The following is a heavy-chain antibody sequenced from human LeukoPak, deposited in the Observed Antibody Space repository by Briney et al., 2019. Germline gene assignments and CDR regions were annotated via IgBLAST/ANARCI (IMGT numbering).Heavy chain of an antibody. Sequence: SETLSLTCTVSGGSISSYYWSWIRQPPGKGLEWIGYIYYSGSTNYNPSLKSRVTISVDTSKNQFSLKLSSVTAADTAVYYCARDPTTVTTPSYYGMDVWGQGTTVTVSS. D-gene: IGHD4-17*01. V-gene: IGHV4-59*01. J-gene: IGHJ6*02. CDR1: GGSISSYY. CDR2: IYYSGST. CDR3: ARDPTTVTTPSYYGMDV.